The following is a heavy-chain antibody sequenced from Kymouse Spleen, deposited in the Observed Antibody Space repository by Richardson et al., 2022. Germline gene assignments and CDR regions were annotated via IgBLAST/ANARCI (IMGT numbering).Heavy chain of an antibody. D-gene: IGHD1-26*01. CDR2: ISWNSGSI. J-gene: IGHJ3*02. CDR3: AKEASLSGSYLDDAFDI. Sequence: EVQLVESGGGLVQPGRSLRLSCAASGFTFDDYAMHWVRQAPGKGLEWVSGISWNSGSIGYADSVKGRFTISRDNAKNSLYLQMNSLRAEDTALYYCAKEASLSGSYLDDAFDIWGQGTMVTVSS. CDR1: GFTFDDYA. V-gene: IGHV3-9*01.